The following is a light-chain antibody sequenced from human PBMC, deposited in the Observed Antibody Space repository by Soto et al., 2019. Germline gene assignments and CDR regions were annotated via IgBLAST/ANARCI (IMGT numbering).Light chain of an antibody. V-gene: IGKV3-15*01. J-gene: IGKJ5*01. CDR3: QQYNNWPPIT. Sequence: EVVWTHSPATLSLSRGERATLSCGASQSVSTYLAWYQQKPGQSPRLLIYGASTRATGIPARFSGSGSGTEFTLTISSLQSEDFAVYYCQQYNNWPPITFGQGTRLEIK. CDR2: GAS. CDR1: QSVSTY.